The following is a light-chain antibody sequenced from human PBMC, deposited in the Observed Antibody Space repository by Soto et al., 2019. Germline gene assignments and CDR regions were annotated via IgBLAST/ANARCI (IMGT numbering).Light chain of an antibody. Sequence: DIQMTQSPSSLSASAGDRVTITCRASHGIRNFLGWYQQKPGKAPKRLIHAASSLESGVPSRFSGCGSGTEFTLTISSLQPEDFATYYCLQHDTYPFTFGQGTKVEIK. CDR1: HGIRNF. V-gene: IGKV1-17*01. J-gene: IGKJ2*01. CDR2: AAS. CDR3: LQHDTYPFT.